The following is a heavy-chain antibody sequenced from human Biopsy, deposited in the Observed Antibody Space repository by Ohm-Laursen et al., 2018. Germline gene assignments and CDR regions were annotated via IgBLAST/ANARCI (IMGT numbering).Heavy chain of an antibody. CDR3: ARVRHEETLDQ. V-gene: IGHV1-2*02. CDR1: GFPFTIYY. Sequence: GASVKVSCKASGFPFTIYYLHWVRQAPGQGLEWMGWIALDSGNTKYAQKFQGRVTLTWDTSISTAYMDLNRLTLGDTAVYYCARVRHEETLDQWGQGTLVTVSA. J-gene: IGHJ4*02. CDR2: IALDSGNT.